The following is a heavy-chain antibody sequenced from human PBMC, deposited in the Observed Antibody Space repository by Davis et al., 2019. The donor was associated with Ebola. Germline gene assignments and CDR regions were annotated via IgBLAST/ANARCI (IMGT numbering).Heavy chain of an antibody. J-gene: IGHJ4*02. Sequence: PGGSLRLSCAASGFTFDDYAMHWVRQAPGKGLEWVSGISWNSGTTGYADSVKGRFTISRDNAKNSLYLQMNSLRAEDTALYYCARRSFSRSWYGFDYWGPGTLVTVSS. CDR2: ISWNSGTT. CDR1: GFTFDDYA. CDR3: ARRSFSRSWYGFDY. V-gene: IGHV3-9*01. D-gene: IGHD6-13*01.